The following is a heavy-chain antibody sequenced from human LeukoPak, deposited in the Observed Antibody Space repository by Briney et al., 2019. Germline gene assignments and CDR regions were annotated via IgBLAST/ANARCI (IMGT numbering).Heavy chain of an antibody. J-gene: IGHJ4*02. CDR3: ARDHNWPFDY. V-gene: IGHV3-48*01. CDR1: GFTFSSYS. Sequence: GESLRLSCAASGFTFSSYSTNWVRQAPGKGLEWVSHISATDIDHTDSVKGGFTISRDNAKNSLYQQMNSLRVDDTAVYYCARDHNWPFDYWGQGTLVTVSS. D-gene: IGHD1-20*01. CDR2: ISATDI.